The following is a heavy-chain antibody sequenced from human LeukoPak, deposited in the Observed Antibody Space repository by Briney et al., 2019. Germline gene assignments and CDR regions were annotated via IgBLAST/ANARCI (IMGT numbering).Heavy chain of an antibody. CDR3: ARDRGREGSRLDP. D-gene: IGHD1-26*01. CDR1: GYIFTSYY. V-gene: IGHV1-2*02. Sequence: ASVKVSCKASGYIFTSYYMHWVRQAPGQGLEWMGWINPNSGGTNYAQKFQGRVTMTRDTSISTAYMELSRLRSDDTAVYYCARDRGREGSRLDPWGQGTLVTVSS. J-gene: IGHJ5*02. CDR2: INPNSGGT.